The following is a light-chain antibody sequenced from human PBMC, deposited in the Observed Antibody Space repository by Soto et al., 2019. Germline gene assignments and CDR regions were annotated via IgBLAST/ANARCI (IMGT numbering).Light chain of an antibody. J-gene: IGKJ4*01. CDR2: GAS. CDR3: QQYDSSVT. CDR1: QGITID. V-gene: IGKV3-20*01. Sequence: EIVLTQSPGTVSLSPGERATLSCRASQGITIDLAWYQQKIGQAPRLLIHGASTRATGVPDRFSGSGSGTDFTLTISRLEPEDSAVYYCQQYDSSVTFGGGTKVEIK.